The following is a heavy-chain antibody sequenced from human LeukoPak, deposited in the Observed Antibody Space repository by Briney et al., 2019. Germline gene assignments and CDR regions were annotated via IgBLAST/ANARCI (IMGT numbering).Heavy chain of an antibody. V-gene: IGHV4-34*01. D-gene: IGHD2-2*01. Sequence: PSETLSLTCTVSGGSISSYYWSWIRQPAGKGLEWIGEINHSGSTNYNPSLKSRVTISVDTSKNQFSLKLSSVTAADTAVYYCARGAGEYQLLSSYYYYGMDVWGQGTTVTVSS. J-gene: IGHJ6*02. CDR2: INHSGST. CDR3: ARGAGEYQLLSSYYYYGMDV. CDR1: GGSISSYY.